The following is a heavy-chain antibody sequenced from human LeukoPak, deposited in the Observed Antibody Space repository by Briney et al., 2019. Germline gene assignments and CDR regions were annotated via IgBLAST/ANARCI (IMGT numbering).Heavy chain of an antibody. Sequence: SETLSLTCTVSGGSISSSSYYWGWICQPPGKGLEWIGSIYYSGSTYYNPSLKSRVTISVDTSKNQFSLKLSSLTAADTAVYYCARDFGSSSWGWFDPWGQGTMVIVSS. CDR2: IYYSGST. J-gene: IGHJ5*02. CDR1: GGSISSSSYY. V-gene: IGHV4-39*07. D-gene: IGHD6-6*01. CDR3: ARDFGSSSWGWFDP.